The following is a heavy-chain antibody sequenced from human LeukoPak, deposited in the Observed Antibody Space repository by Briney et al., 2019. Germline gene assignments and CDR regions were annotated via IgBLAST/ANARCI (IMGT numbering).Heavy chain of an antibody. CDR2: MNPNSGNT. V-gene: IGHV1-8*01. Sequence: GASVKVSCKASGYTFTSYDINWVRRATGQGLEWMGWMNPNSGNTGYAQKFQGRVTMTRNTSISTAYMELSSLRSEDTAVYYCARPYCSGGSCRYNWFDPWGQGTLVTVSS. J-gene: IGHJ5*02. D-gene: IGHD2-15*01. CDR3: ARPYCSGGSCRYNWFDP. CDR1: GYTFTSYD.